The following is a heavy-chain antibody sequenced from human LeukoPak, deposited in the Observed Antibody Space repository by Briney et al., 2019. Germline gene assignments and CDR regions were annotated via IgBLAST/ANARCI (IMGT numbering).Heavy chain of an antibody. Sequence: GGSLRLSCAASGFTFSSYAMSWVRQAPGKGLEWVSAISGSGGSTYYADSVKGRFTISRDNSKNTLYLQMNRLRAEETAVYYCAKDRAYRADSSSGYDYWGQGTLVTVSS. J-gene: IGHJ4*02. V-gene: IGHV3-23*01. D-gene: IGHD6-13*01. CDR1: GFTFSSYA. CDR2: ISGSGGST. CDR3: AKDRAYRADSSSGYDY.